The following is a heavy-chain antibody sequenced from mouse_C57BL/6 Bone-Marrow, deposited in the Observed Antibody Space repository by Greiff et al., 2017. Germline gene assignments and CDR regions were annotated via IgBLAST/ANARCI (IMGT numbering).Heavy chain of an antibody. CDR3: ARGGNYGGYYFDY. D-gene: IGHD2-1*01. CDR1: GYTFTTYP. Sequence: QVPLKESGAELVQPGASVKMSCKASGYTFTTYPIAWMKQNHGKSLAWIGNFLPYHDDPKYNAQFKCMAPLSVEKSSITVYFELSLLTSDDSAVYYCARGGNYGGYYFDYWGPGTTLTVSS. CDR2: FLPYHDDP. V-gene: IGHV1-47*01. J-gene: IGHJ2*01.